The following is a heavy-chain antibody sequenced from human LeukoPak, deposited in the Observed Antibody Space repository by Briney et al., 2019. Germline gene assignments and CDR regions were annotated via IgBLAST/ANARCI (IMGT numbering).Heavy chain of an antibody. V-gene: IGHV3-23*01. CDR1: GGSISTSNYY. CDR3: AKDWSS. J-gene: IGHJ4*02. CDR2: ISGSGGST. Sequence: PSGTLSLTCTVSGGSISTSNYYWGWIRQPPGKGLEWVSAISGSGGSTYYADSVKGRFTISRDNSKNTLYLQMNSLRAEDTAVYYCAKDWSSWGQGTLVTVSS.